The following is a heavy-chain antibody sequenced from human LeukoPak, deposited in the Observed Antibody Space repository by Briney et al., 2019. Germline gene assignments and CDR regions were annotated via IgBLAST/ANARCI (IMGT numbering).Heavy chain of an antibody. CDR2: IKQDGSEK. D-gene: IGHD6-13*01. Sequence: GGSLRLSCAASGFTFSSYWMSWVRQAPGKGLERVANIKQDGSEKYYVDSVKGRFTISRDNAKNSLYLQMNSLRAEDTAVYYCARDREAAAGCGYGMDVWGQGTTVTVSS. J-gene: IGHJ6*02. CDR1: GFTFSSYW. V-gene: IGHV3-7*01. CDR3: ARDREAAAGCGYGMDV.